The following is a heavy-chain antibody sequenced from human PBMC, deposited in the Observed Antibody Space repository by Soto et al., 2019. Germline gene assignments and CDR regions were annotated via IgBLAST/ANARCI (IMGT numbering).Heavy chain of an antibody. Sequence: GGSLRLSCAASGFTFSSYDMHWVRQAPGKGLEWVAVIWYDGSNKYYADSVKGRFTISRDNSKNTLYLQMNSLRAEDTAVYYCARADPGGFYFDYWGQGTLVTVSS. CDR2: IWYDGSNK. J-gene: IGHJ4*02. CDR1: GFTFSSYD. V-gene: IGHV3-33*01. CDR3: ARADPGGFYFDY. D-gene: IGHD3-16*01.